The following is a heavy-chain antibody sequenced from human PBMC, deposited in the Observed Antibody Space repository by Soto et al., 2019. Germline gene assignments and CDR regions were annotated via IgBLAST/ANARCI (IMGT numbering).Heavy chain of an antibody. J-gene: IGHJ4*02. Sequence: PGGSLRLSCAASGFTFSSYSMNWVRQAPGKGLEWVSSISSSSSYIYYADSVKGRFTISRDNSQKTLYLQMNSLRAEDTAIYYCAKGKAHTLFGVDTLFDYWGQGTLVTVSS. V-gene: IGHV3-21*04. CDR3: AKGKAHTLFGVDTLFDY. D-gene: IGHD3-3*01. CDR1: GFTFSSYS. CDR2: ISSSSSYI.